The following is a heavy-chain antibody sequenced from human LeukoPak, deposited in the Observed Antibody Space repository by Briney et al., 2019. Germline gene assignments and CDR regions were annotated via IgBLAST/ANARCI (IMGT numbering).Heavy chain of an antibody. Sequence: SETLSLTCAVYGGSFSGYYWSWIRQPPGKGLEWIGEINHSGSTNYNPSLKSRVTISVDTSKNQFSLKLSSVTAADTAVYYCARRGSCRYYYGSGSSDWYFDLWGRGTLVTVSS. J-gene: IGHJ2*01. D-gene: IGHD3-10*01. CDR1: GGSFSGYY. V-gene: IGHV4-34*01. CDR3: ARRGSCRYYYGSGSSDWYFDL. CDR2: INHSGST.